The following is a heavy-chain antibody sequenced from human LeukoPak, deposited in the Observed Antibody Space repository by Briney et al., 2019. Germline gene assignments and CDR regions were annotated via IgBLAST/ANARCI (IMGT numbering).Heavy chain of an antibody. V-gene: IGHV1-2*02. CDR2: INPNSGGT. D-gene: IGHD2-2*02. CDR1: GYTFTGYY. CDR3: ARVYTGNRWHFDY. J-gene: IGHJ4*02. Sequence: ASVKVSCKASGYTFTGYYMHWVRQAPGQGLEWMGWINPNSGGTNYAQKFQGRVTMTRDTSISTAYMELSRLRSDDTAVYFCARVYTGNRWHFDYWGQGTLVTVSS.